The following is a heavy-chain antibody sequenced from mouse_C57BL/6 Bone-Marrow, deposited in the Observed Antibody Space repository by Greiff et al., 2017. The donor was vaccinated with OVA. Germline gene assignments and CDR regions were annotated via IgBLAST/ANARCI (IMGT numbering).Heavy chain of an antibody. V-gene: IGHV1-82*01. CDR1: GYAFSSSW. CDR3: ARERSSGPFDY. D-gene: IGHD3-2*02. J-gene: IGHJ2*01. CDR2: IYPGDGDT. Sequence: QVQLQQSGPELVKPGASVKISCKASGYAFSSSWMNWVKQRPGQGLEWIGRIYPGDGDTNYNGKFKGKATLTADKSSSTAYMQLSSLTSEDSAVYFCARERSSGPFDYWGQGTTLTVSS.